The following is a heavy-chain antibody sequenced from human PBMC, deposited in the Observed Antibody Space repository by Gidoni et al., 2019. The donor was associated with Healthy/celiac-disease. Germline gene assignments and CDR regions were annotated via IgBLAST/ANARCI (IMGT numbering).Heavy chain of an antibody. V-gene: IGHV4-61*02. CDR2: IYTSGST. CDR1: GGSISSGSYY. CDR3: ARVRVAAAGIDY. Sequence: QVQLQESGPGLVKPSQTLSLTCTVSGGSISSGSYYWSWIRQPAGKGLEWIGRIYTSGSTNYNPSLKSRVTISVDTSKNQFSLKLSSVTAADTAVYYCARVRVAAAGIDYWGQGTLVTVSS. D-gene: IGHD6-13*01. J-gene: IGHJ4*02.